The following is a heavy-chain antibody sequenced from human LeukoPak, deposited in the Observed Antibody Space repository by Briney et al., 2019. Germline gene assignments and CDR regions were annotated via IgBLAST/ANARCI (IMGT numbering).Heavy chain of an antibody. Sequence: GRSLRLSCAASGFTFTDHYMDWVRQAPGKGLEWVGRTRNKANSYTTEYAASVKGRFTISRDDSKDSLYLQMNSLKTEDTAVYYCARGRGAFDYWGQGTLVTVSS. J-gene: IGHJ4*02. CDR1: GFTFTDHY. D-gene: IGHD3-16*01. V-gene: IGHV3-72*01. CDR3: ARGRGAFDY. CDR2: TRNKANSYTT.